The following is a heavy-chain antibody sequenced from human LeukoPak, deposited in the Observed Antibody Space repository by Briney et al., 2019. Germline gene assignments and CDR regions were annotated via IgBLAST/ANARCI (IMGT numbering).Heavy chain of an antibody. CDR3: ARHLGYSASLYGMDV. Sequence: WVRQAPGKGLEWIGSIYYSGRTYYNPSLKSRVTISVDTSKNQFSLKLSSVTAADTAVYYCARHLGYSASLYGMDVWGQGTTVTVSS. D-gene: IGHD5-18*01. V-gene: IGHV4-39*01. CDR2: IYYSGRT. J-gene: IGHJ6*02.